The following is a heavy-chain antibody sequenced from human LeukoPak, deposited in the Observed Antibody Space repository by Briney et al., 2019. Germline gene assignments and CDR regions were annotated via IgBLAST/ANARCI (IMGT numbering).Heavy chain of an antibody. V-gene: IGHV3-11*01. D-gene: IGHD1-20*01. CDR2: ITGSGSTT. CDR3: ATQLTGWGYYFDY. Sequence: GGSLRLSCAVSEFTFSDYYMTWIRQAPGRGLEWVSYITGSGSTTYYADSVKGRFTISRDNAKNSLYLEMNSLRAEDTAVYFCATQLTGWGYYFDYWGQGTLVTVSS. J-gene: IGHJ4*02. CDR1: EFTFSDYY.